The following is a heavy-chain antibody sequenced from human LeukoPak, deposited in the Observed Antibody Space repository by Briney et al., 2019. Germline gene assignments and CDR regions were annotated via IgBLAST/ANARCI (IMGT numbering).Heavy chain of an antibody. CDR2: MNPNSGNT. J-gene: IGHJ6*02. CDR1: GYTFSSYD. Sequence: GASVKVSCKASGYTFSSYDINWVRQATGQGLEWMGWMNPNSGNTGYAQRFQGRVTMTRNTSISTAYMELSSLRSEDTAVYYCAKDPDEYYYYGMDVWGQGTTVTVSS. V-gene: IGHV1-8*01. CDR3: AKDPDEYYYYGMDV.